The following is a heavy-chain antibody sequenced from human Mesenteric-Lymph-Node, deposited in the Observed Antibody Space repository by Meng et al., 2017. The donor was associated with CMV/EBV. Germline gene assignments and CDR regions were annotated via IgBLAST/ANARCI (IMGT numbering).Heavy chain of an antibody. Sequence: SCKASGYTVPSYAMHWVRQAPGQGLEWMGWIHAGNGDTRYSQNFHDRVTITGDTSASTIYMELNSLRSEDTAVYYCARNRPGGETDYWGQGTLVTVSS. J-gene: IGHJ4*02. V-gene: IGHV1-3*01. D-gene: IGHD2/OR15-2a*01. CDR2: IHAGNGDT. CDR3: ARNRPGGETDY. CDR1: GYTVPSYA.